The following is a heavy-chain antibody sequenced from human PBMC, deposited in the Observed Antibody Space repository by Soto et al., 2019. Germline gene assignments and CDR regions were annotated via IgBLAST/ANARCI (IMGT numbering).Heavy chain of an antibody. CDR2: IWYVGIKK. J-gene: IGHJ4*02. D-gene: IGHD2-2*01. CDR3: ARDRNIVVVPAAIADY. CDR1: GFTFSSYG. V-gene: IGHV3-33*01. Sequence: QVQLVESGGGVVQPGRSLRLSCAASGFTFSSYGMHWVRQAPGKGLEWVAVIWYVGIKKHYADSVKGRFTISRDNSKNTLYLEMNSLRVEDTAVYYCARDRNIVVVPAAIADYWGQGTLVTVSS.